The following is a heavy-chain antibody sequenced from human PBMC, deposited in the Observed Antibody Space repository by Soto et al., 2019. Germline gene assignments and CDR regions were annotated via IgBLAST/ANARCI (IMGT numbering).Heavy chain of an antibody. D-gene: IGHD3-16*01. CDR3: AREGADGSPF. CDR2: VYSDGNT. Sequence: VQLQQSGPRLVKPSETLSLTCTISGGSVRGYSWGWTRQPAGKGLEWIGRVYSDGNTKYNPSLKSRVTMSVDTARNQFSLKLTSVTAADAAMYYCAREGADGSPFWGQGTLVTVSS. J-gene: IGHJ4*02. V-gene: IGHV4-4*07. CDR1: GGSVRGYS.